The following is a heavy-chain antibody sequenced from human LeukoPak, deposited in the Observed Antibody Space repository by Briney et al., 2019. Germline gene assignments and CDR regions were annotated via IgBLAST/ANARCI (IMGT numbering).Heavy chain of an antibody. J-gene: IGHJ4*02. V-gene: IGHV5-51*01. CDR3: ARPGTIATRRNYIDY. D-gene: IGHD6-6*01. CDR2: IYPGDSDT. CDR1: GYSFPTYW. Sequence: GESLKISCKGSGYSFPTYWIGWVRQMPGKGLEWMGIIYPGDSDTRYSPSFEGEVTISADKSTSTAYLQWSSLKASDTAMYYCARPGTIATRRNYIDYWGQGTLVTVSS.